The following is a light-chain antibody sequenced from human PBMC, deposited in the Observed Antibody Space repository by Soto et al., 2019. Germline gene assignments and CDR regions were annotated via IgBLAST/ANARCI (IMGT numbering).Light chain of an antibody. CDR2: SAF. J-gene: IGKJ4*01. CDR3: LHRDNFQIT. Sequence: DIQMTQFPSSLSASVGDRVTITGRASQVIGNDLGWYRHKPGKAPKRLIFSAFTLDSGDPSRFSGRGFGTAFNLTISSLQTDDLATYYCLHRDNFQITRGGGTKVEIK. V-gene: IGKV1-17*01. CDR1: QVIGND.